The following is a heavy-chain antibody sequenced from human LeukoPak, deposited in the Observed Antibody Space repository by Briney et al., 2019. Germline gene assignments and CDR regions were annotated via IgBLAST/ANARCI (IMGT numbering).Heavy chain of an antibody. Sequence: GASVKVSCKASGYTFTGYYMHWVRQAPGQGLEWLGWINPNSGGTNYAQKLQGRVTMTRDTSISTVYMEVSRLRSDDTAVYYCARGNSGSYPTSAYFDYWGQGTLVTVSS. D-gene: IGHD1-26*01. CDR2: INPNSGGT. CDR1: GYTFTGYY. CDR3: ARGNSGSYPTSAYFDY. V-gene: IGHV1-2*02. J-gene: IGHJ4*02.